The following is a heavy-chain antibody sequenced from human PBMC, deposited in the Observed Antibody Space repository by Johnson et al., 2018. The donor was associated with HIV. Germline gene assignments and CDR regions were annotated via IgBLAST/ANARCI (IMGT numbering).Heavy chain of an antibody. Sequence: VQLVESGGGSVQPGGSLRLSCAASGFTFSDHYMSWIRQAPGKGLEWVSYFSSRGSTIYYADPVEGRFTLPRDIAKNSLYLQMNSLRAEDTAVYYCARDSGGRYSSGDYQPFDAFDIWGQGTMVTVSS. D-gene: IGHD3-22*01. CDR1: GFTFSDHY. V-gene: IGHV3-11*04. CDR3: ARDSGGRYSSGDYQPFDAFDI. CDR2: FSSRGSTI. J-gene: IGHJ3*02.